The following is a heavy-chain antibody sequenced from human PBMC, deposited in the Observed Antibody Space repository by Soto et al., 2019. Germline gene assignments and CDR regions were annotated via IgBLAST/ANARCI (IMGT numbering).Heavy chain of an antibody. V-gene: IGHV4-59*08. D-gene: IGHD3-9*01. CDR1: GGSISSYY. CDR3: ARLERYFDWLFPSPWFDP. CDR2: IYYSGST. J-gene: IGHJ5*02. Sequence: SETLSLTCTVSGGSISSYYWSWILQPPWKGLEWIGYIYYSGSTNYNPSLKSRVTISVDTSKNQFSLKLSSVTAADTAVYYCARLERYFDWLFPSPWFDPWGQGTLVTVSS.